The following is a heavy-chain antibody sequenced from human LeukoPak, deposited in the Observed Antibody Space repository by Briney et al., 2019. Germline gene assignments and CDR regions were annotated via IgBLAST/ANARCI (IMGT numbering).Heavy chain of an antibody. CDR1: GGSISSGSYY. V-gene: IGHV4-61*02. J-gene: IGHJ3*02. CDR2: IYTSGST. CDR3: ARERWWGNDAFDI. D-gene: IGHD2-15*01. Sequence: SQTLSLTCTVSGGSISSGSYYWGWIRQPAGKGLEWIGRIYTSGSTNYNPSLKSRVTISVDTSKNQLSLKLSSVTAADTAIYYCARERWWGNDAFDIWGQGTMVTVSS.